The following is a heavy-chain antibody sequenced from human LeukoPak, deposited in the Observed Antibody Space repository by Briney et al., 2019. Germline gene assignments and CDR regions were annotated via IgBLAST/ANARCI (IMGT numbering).Heavy chain of an antibody. J-gene: IGHJ4*02. CDR1: GYTFTSYD. V-gene: IGHV1-8*03. Sequence: ASVKVSCKASGYTFTSYDINWVRQATGQGLEWMGWMNPNSGHTGYTQKFQGRVTITRNTSISTAYMELGSLRSEDTAVYYCARVSATTVTTLDYWGQGTLVTVSS. CDR3: ARVSATTVTTLDY. D-gene: IGHD4-11*01. CDR2: MNPNSGHT.